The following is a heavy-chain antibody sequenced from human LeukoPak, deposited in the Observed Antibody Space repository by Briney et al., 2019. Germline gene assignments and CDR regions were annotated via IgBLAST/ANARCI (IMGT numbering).Heavy chain of an antibody. CDR1: GVTFSSYD. V-gene: IGHV1-69*05. D-gene: IGHD3-3*01. J-gene: IGHJ6*03. Sequence: GASVKVSCKASGVTFSSYDISWVRQAPGQGLEWMGRIIPIFGTANYAQKFQGRVTITTDESTSTAYMGLSSLRTEDTAVYYCARDRYDFWSGYRFPYYYMDVWGKGTTVTVSS. CDR2: IIPIFGTA. CDR3: ARDRYDFWSGYRFPYYYMDV.